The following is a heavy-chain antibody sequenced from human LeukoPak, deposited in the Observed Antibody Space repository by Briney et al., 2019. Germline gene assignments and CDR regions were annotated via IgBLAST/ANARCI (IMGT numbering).Heavy chain of an antibody. V-gene: IGHV4-38-2*02. Sequence: SETLSLTCTVSGYSISSGYYWGWIRQPPGKGLEWIGSIYHSGSTYYNPSLKSRVTISVDTSKNQFSLKLSSVTAADTAVYYCARRRYRGYSYYLGILDYWGQGTLVTVSS. CDR2: IYHSGST. CDR3: ARRRYRGYSYYLGILDY. D-gene: IGHD5-18*01. CDR1: GYSISSGYY. J-gene: IGHJ4*02.